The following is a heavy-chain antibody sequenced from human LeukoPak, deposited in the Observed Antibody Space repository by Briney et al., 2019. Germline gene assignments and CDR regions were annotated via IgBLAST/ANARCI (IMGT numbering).Heavy chain of an antibody. CDR3: VRDRYSGGNLCVAFAI. Sequence: ASVKVSCKASGYTFTTYGISWVRQAPGQGLEWMGLISAYNGNTNYAQNLQGRVTMTTDTSTSTDSMELRSLRYDGTAVYYCVRDRYSGGNLCVAFAIGGQGTMVTVSS. D-gene: IGHD1-26*01. J-gene: IGHJ3*02. CDR1: GYTFTTYG. CDR2: ISAYNGNT. V-gene: IGHV1-18*01.